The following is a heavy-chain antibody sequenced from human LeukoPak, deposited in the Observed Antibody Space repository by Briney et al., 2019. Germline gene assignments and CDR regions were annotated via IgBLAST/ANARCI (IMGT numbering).Heavy chain of an antibody. CDR1: GYTFTSYG. CDR3: ASLTYDSSGDY. V-gene: IGHV1-18*01. Sequence: ASVKVSCKASGYTFTSYGISWVRQAPGQGLEWMGWISAYNGSTNYAQKLQGRVTMTTDTSTSTAYKEPRSLRSDDTAVYNCASLTYDSSGDYWGQGTPVTVSS. CDR2: ISAYNGST. J-gene: IGHJ4*02. D-gene: IGHD3-22*01.